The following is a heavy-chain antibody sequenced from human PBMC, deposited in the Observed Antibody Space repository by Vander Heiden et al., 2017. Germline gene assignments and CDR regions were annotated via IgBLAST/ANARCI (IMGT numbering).Heavy chain of an antibody. CDR2: ISSSSSTI. V-gene: IGHV3-48*02. CDR3: ARDGGGYSYGKGFDY. J-gene: IGHJ4*02. CDR1: GFTFSSYS. D-gene: IGHD5-18*01. Sequence: EVKLVESGGGLVQPGGSLRLSCAASGFTFSSYSMNWVRQATGKGLEWVSYISSSSSTIYYADSVKGRFTISRDNAKNSLYLQMNSLRDEDTAVYYCARDGGGYSYGKGFDYWGQGTLVTVSS.